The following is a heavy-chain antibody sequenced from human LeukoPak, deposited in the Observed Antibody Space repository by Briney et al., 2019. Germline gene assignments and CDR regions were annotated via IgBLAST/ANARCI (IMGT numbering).Heavy chain of an antibody. CDR2: IYYSGNT. Sequence: SQTLSLTCTVSGGSISSDNYYWNWIRQHPGKGLEWIGYIYYSGNTYYNPSLESRVTISIDTSKNHFSLKLSSVTAADTAVYYCARDTGTYYFAYWGQGTLVTVSS. D-gene: IGHD1-7*01. CDR3: ARDTGTYYFAY. V-gene: IGHV4-31*03. J-gene: IGHJ4*02. CDR1: GGSISSDNYY.